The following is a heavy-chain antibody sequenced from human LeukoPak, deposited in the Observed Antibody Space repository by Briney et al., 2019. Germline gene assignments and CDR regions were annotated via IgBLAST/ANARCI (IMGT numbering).Heavy chain of an antibody. V-gene: IGHV3-11*06. J-gene: IGHJ4*02. D-gene: IGHD5-24*01. CDR1: GFIVNSYA. CDR2: IGISSGNT. Sequence: GGSLRLSCAASGFIVNSYAMSWVRQAPGKGLEWISYIGISSGNTNYADSVKGRFTISGDKAKNSLYLQMNSLRVEDTAVYYCARDYKYAFDNWGQGTLVTVSS. CDR3: ARDYKYAFDN.